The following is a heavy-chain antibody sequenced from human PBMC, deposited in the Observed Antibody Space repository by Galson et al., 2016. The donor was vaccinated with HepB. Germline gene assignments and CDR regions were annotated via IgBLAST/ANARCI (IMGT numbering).Heavy chain of an antibody. CDR3: ARRGTAGGLDL. CDR2: FENNANSHTI. D-gene: IGHD1-7*01. J-gene: IGHJ3*01. CDR1: GFTVSDYD. V-gene: IGHV3-72*01. Sequence: SLRLSCAASGFTVSDYDMDWVRQAPGKGLEWVGRFENNANSHTILYAASVRGRFSISRDASKNTLDLEMDSLETDGTAVYFCARRGTAGGLDLWGQGTMVAVSS.